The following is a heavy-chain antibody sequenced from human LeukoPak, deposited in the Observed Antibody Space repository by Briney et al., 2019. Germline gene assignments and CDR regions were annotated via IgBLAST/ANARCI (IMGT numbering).Heavy chain of an antibody. CDR3: VRYTYTYYYGSGRHFDY. Sequence: SGGSLRLSCAASGFTFSSYAMHWVRQAPGEGLEWVAVISYHGSNKYYADSVKGRFTISRDNSKNTLYLQMNSLRAEDTAVYYCVRYTYTYYYGSGRHFDYWGQGTLVTVSS. CDR1: GFTFSSYA. D-gene: IGHD3-10*01. V-gene: IGHV3-30*04. CDR2: ISYHGSNK. J-gene: IGHJ4*02.